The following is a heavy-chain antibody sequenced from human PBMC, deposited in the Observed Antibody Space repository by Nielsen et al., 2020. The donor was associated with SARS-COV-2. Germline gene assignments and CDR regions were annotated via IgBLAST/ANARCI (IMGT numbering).Heavy chain of an antibody. CDR2: IYYSGST. Sequence: SETLSLTCTVSSGSISSYYWSWIRQPPGKGLEWIGYIYYSGSTNYNPSLKSRVTISVDTSKNQFSLKLSSVTAADTAVYYCARLDWLFYGMDVWGQGTTVTVSS. J-gene: IGHJ6*02. D-gene: IGHD3-9*01. V-gene: IGHV4-59*08. CDR1: SGSISSYY. CDR3: ARLDWLFYGMDV.